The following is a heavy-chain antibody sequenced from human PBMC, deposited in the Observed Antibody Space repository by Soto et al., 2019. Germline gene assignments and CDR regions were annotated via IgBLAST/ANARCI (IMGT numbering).Heavy chain of an antibody. Sequence: QVQLVESGGGVVQPGRSLRLSCAASAFTFSNYGMHWVRQAPGKGLEWVTTISSDGNDKYYADSVRGRFTISRDNSKNTLDLQMYGLRPEDTAVYYCAKGSFSPHQLLDHWGQGTLVTVSS. J-gene: IGHJ4*02. V-gene: IGHV3-30*18. CDR1: AFTFSNYG. CDR2: ISSDGNDK. D-gene: IGHD3-10*01. CDR3: AKGSFSPHQLLDH.